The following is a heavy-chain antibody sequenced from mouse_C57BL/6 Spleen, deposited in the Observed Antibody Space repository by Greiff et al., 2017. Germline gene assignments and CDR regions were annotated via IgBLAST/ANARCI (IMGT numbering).Heavy chain of an antibody. CDR1: GYTFTSYG. Sequence: VQLQQSGAELARPGASVKLSCKASGYTFTSYGISWVKQRTGQGLEWIGEIYPRSGNNYYNEKFKGKATVTADKSSSTAYMELRSLASEDSAVCVCARSVYYYGSIDYWGQGTTLTVSS. CDR3: ARSVYYYGSIDY. J-gene: IGHJ2*01. CDR2: IYPRSGNN. V-gene: IGHV1-81*01. D-gene: IGHD1-1*01.